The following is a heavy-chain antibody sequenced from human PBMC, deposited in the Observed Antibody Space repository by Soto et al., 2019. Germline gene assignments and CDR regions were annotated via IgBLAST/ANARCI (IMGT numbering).Heavy chain of an antibody. CDR1: GFTFSNYW. V-gene: IGHV3-74*01. CDR3: ASVGGCSGNFNY. Sequence: EVQLVESGGGLVQSGGSLRLSFGASGFTFSNYWMHWVRQAPGEGLVWVSRINGDGSFTRFADSVKGRFTISRDNAKNTLYIPMNSLRGDDTGVYYCASVGGCSGNFNYWGQGTLVTVSS. CDR2: INGDGSFT. J-gene: IGHJ4*02. D-gene: IGHD3-10*02.